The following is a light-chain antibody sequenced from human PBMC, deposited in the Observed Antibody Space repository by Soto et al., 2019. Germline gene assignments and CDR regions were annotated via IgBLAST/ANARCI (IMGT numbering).Light chain of an antibody. CDR1: SNDIGAYQY. Sequence: QSALTQPASVSASPGQSSTISCAGTSNDIGAYQYVSWYQHRPGKAPRLIIYDVPDWPSGVSSRFSGSKSDNSASLTISGLQTDDEADYYRSSFTTSLTVIFGGGTKLTVL. V-gene: IGLV2-14*01. J-gene: IGLJ2*01. CDR3: SSFTTSLTVI. CDR2: DVP.